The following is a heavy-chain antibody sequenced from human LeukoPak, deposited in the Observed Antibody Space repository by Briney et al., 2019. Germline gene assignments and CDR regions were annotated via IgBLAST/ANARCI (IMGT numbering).Heavy chain of an antibody. D-gene: IGHD6-13*01. V-gene: IGHV1-2*02. CDR2: INPNSGGT. J-gene: IGHJ4*02. CDR3: ARDRVWYSSSWFWDY. Sequence: GASVKVSCKASGYSFTSYDINWVRQAPGQGLEWMGWINPNSGGTNYAQKFQGRVTMTRDTSITTAYMELSRLRSDDTAVYYCARDRVWYSSSWFWDYWGQGTLVTVSS. CDR1: GYSFTSYD.